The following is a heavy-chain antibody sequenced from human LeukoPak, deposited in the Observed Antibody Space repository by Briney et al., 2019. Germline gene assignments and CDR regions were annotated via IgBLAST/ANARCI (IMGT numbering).Heavy chain of an antibody. Sequence: PGGSLRLSCAVSGITVSSNYMSWVRQAPGKGLEWVANIKQDGSEKYYVDSVKGRFTISRDNAKNSLYLQMNSLRVEDTAVYYCRSGLWVWGKGTTVTVSS. V-gene: IGHV3-7*01. CDR1: GITVSSNY. J-gene: IGHJ6*04. CDR3: RSGLWV. CDR2: IKQDGSEK. D-gene: IGHD2-21*01.